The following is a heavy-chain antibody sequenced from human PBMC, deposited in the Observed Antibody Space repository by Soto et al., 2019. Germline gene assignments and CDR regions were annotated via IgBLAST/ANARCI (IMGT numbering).Heavy chain of an antibody. J-gene: IGHJ6*02. CDR2: IKSKTDGGTT. V-gene: IGHV3-15*07. D-gene: IGHD5-18*01. CDR1: GFTFSNAW. Sequence: GGSLRLSCAASGFTFSNAWMNWVRQAPGKGLEWVGRIKSKTDGGTTDYAAPVKGRFTISRDDSKNTLYLQMNSLKTEDTAVYYCTTACPARTLQIQLWFADYYYYGMDVWGQGTTVTVSS. CDR3: TTACPARTLQIQLWFADYYYYGMDV.